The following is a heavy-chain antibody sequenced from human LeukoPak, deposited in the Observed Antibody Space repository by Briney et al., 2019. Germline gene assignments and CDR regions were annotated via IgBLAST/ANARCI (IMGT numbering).Heavy chain of an antibody. CDR2: ISGSGGST. CDR3: AKKGGYCSGGSCYSGIDV. J-gene: IGHJ4*02. CDR1: GFTFTSYV. D-gene: IGHD2-15*01. V-gene: IGHV3-23*01. Sequence: GGSLRLSCVASGFTFTSYVMSWVRQAPGKGLEWVSAISGSGGSTYYADSVKGRFTISRDSSKNTLCLQMNSLRAEDTAVYYCAKKGGYCSGGSCYSGIDVWGQGTLVTVSS.